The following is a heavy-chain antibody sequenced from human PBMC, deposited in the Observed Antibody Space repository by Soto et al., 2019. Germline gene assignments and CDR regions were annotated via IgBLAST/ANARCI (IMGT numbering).Heavy chain of an antibody. CDR1: GGTFSSYA. Sequence: SVKVSCKASGGTFSSYAITWVRQAPGQGLEWMGGIIPIFGTVSYAQKFQGRVTMTRDKSTSTVYMELSSLRSEDTAVYYCARGPMGSSTRYYYYGMDVWGQGNLVTVSS. CDR3: ARGPMGSSTRYYYYGMDV. V-gene: IGHV1-69*05. D-gene: IGHD2-2*01. CDR2: IIPIFGTV. J-gene: IGHJ6*02.